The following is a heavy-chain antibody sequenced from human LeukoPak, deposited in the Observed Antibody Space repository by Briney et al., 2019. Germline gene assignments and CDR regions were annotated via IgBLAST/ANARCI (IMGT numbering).Heavy chain of an antibody. Sequence: GKSLRLSCAASGFTFSGFGMHWVRQAPGKGLEWVAVIWYDGSNKYYADSVKGRFTISRDNPKNTLYLQMNSLRAEDTAVYYCAKAIVVVVAYFDYWGQGTLVTVSS. CDR2: IWYDGSNK. CDR1: GFTFSGFG. J-gene: IGHJ4*02. V-gene: IGHV3-33*06. CDR3: AKAIVVVVAYFDY. D-gene: IGHD2-15*01.